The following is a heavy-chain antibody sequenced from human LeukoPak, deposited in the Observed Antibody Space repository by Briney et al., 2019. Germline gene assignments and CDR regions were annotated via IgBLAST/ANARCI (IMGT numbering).Heavy chain of an antibody. Sequence: GGSLRLSCAASGFTFSSYGMHWVRQAPGKGLEWVAVISYDGSNKYYADSVKGRFTISRDNSKNTLYLQMNSLRAEDTAVYYCAKDSSSDIVGATQLDYWGQGTLVTVSS. CDR3: AKDSSSDIVGATQLDY. CDR1: GFTFSSYG. J-gene: IGHJ4*02. CDR2: ISYDGSNK. V-gene: IGHV3-30*18. D-gene: IGHD1-26*01.